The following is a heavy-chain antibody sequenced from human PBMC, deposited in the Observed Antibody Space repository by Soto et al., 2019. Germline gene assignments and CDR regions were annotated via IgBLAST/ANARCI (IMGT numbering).Heavy chain of an antibody. D-gene: IGHD3-9*01. V-gene: IGHV3-20*01. CDR2: INWNGGST. CDR1: GFTFDDYG. Sequence: EVQLVESGGGVVRPGGSLRLSCADSGFTFDDYGMSWVRQAPGKGLEWDSGINWNGGSTGYADSVKGPFTISRDNAKNSLYLQMNSLRAEDTALYHCARDHLAYDILIGAFDIWGQGTMVTVSS. CDR3: ARDHLAYDILIGAFDI. J-gene: IGHJ3*02.